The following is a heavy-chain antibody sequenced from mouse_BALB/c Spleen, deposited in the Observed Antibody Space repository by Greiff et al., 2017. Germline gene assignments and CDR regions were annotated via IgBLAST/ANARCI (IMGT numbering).Heavy chain of an antibody. CDR1: GFSLTSYG. Sequence: QVQLKESGPGLVAPSQSLSITCTVSGFSLTSYGVHWVRQPPGKGLEWLGVIWAGGSTNYNSALMSRLSISKDNSKSQVFLKMNSLQTDDTAMYYCARAHYYGSSYSYAMDYWGQGTSVTVSS. V-gene: IGHV2-9*02. CDR3: ARAHYYGSSYSYAMDY. J-gene: IGHJ4*01. CDR2: IWAGGST. D-gene: IGHD1-1*01.